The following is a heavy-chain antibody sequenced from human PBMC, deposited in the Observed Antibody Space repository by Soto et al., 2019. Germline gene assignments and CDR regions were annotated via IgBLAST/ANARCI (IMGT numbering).Heavy chain of an antibody. J-gene: IGHJ3*02. CDR1: GYSFTSYW. V-gene: IGHV5-10-1*01. D-gene: IGHD6-13*01. CDR3: ARNSYRSSLARAFDI. Sequence: PGESLKISCKGSGYSFTSYWISWVRQMPGKGLEWMGRIDPSDSYTNYSPSFQGHVTISADKSISTAYLQWSSLKASDTAMYYCARNSYRSSLARAFDIWGQGTMVTVSS. CDR2: IDPSDSYT.